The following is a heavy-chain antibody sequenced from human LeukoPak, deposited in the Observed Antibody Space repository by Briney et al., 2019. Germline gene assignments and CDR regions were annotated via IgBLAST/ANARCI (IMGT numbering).Heavy chain of an antibody. CDR3: AKDGSSGYDFWSGYPPGYYYMDV. CDR2: ISGSGGST. CDR1: GFTFSSYA. Sequence: GGSLRLSCAASGFTFSSYAMSWVRQAPGKGLEWVSAISGSGGSTYYADSVKGRFTISRDNSKNTLYLQMNSLRAEDTAVYYCAKDGSSGYDFWSGYPPGYYYMDVWGKGTTVTVSS. D-gene: IGHD3-3*01. V-gene: IGHV3-23*01. J-gene: IGHJ6*03.